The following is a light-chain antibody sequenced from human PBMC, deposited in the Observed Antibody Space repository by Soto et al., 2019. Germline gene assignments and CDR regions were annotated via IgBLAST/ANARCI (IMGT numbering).Light chain of an antibody. CDR1: SIDVGGYNY. J-gene: IGLJ1*01. CDR2: DVS. V-gene: IGLV2-14*01. Sequence: HSVLTQPASVSRSRGQTITIACTGNSIDVGGYNYVSWYQQHPGKAPKLMIYDVSNRPSGVSNRFSGSKSGNTASLTISGLQAEDEADDYCSSYTSSSTSLYVFGTGT. CDR3: SSYTSSSTSLYV.